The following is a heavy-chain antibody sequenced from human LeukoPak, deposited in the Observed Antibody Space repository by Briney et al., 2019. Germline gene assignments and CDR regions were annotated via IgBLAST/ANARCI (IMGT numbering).Heavy chain of an antibody. CDR2: IRSKGYGGTT. Sequence: HPGGSLRLSCTASGFTFGDYAMSWVRQAPGKGLEWVTFIRSKGYGGTTEYAASVKGRFTISRDDSKSIAFLQMNSLKTEDTAVYSCTRASTPYSSGSVSGFDPWGQGTLVTVSS. CDR1: GFTFGDYA. V-gene: IGHV3-49*04. CDR3: TRASTPYSSGSVSGFDP. J-gene: IGHJ5*02. D-gene: IGHD3-10*01.